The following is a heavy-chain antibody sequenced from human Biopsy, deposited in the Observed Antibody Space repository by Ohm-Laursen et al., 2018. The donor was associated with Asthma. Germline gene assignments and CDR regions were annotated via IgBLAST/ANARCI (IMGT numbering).Heavy chain of an antibody. Sequence: SLRLSCAASGFTFSSYSMNWVRQAPGKGLEWVSSISSSSSYIYYTDSVKGRFTISRDNSKDTLYLQVSSLRGDDTAVYYCARGKTWGRSYYFDYWGQGTLVTVSS. J-gene: IGHJ4*02. CDR1: GFTFSSYS. D-gene: IGHD6-6*01. CDR3: ARGKTWGRSYYFDY. CDR2: ISSSSSYI. V-gene: IGHV3-21*01.